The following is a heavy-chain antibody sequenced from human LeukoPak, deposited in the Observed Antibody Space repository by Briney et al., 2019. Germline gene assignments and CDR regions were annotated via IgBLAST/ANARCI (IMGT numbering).Heavy chain of an antibody. J-gene: IGHJ6*02. CDR2: ISYDGSNK. CDR3: AKDQGGSGWYYYYYGMDV. CDR1: GFTFSSYG. V-gene: IGHV3-30*18. D-gene: IGHD6-25*01. Sequence: PGRSLRLSCAASGFTFSSYGMHWVRQAPGKGLEWVAVISYDGSNKYYADSVKGRFTISRDNSKNTLYLQMNSLRAEDTAVYYCAKDQGGSGWYYYYYGMDVWGQGTTVTVSS.